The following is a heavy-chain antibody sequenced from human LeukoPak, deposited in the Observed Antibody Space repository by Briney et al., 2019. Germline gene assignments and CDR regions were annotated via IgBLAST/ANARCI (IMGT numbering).Heavy chain of an antibody. V-gene: IGHV3-9*01. CDR2: ITWDGYKI. CDR3: VKGYSSSWSGYFDS. Sequence: GGSLRLSCEASRFIFDDYVMYWVRQPPGKGLEWVSGITWDGYKIDYVDSVKGRFTISRDNARNSLFLQMNRVRVEDTAFYYCVKGYSSSWSGYFDSWGQGTLVTVAS. D-gene: IGHD5-18*01. CDR1: RFIFDDYV. J-gene: IGHJ4*02.